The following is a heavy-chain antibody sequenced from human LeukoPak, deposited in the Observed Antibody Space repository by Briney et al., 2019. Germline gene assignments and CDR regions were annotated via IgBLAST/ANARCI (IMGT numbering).Heavy chain of an antibody. Sequence: PGGSLRLSCAASGFTFSSYAMSWVRQAPAKGLEWVSAISGSGGSTYYADSVKGRFTISRDNSKNTLYLQMNSLRAEDTAVYYCAKVSSHYYYYYMDVWGKGTTVTVSS. V-gene: IGHV3-23*01. J-gene: IGHJ6*03. CDR2: ISGSGGST. CDR1: GFTFSSYA. CDR3: AKVSSHYYYYYMDV.